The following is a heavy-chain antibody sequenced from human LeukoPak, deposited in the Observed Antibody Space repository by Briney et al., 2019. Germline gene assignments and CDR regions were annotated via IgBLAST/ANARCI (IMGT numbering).Heavy chain of an antibody. CDR1: GFTFSTYG. V-gene: IGHV3-74*01. Sequence: GRSLRLCCAASGFTFSTYGMHWVRQPPGKGLVWVSRINSDGSSTSYADSVKGRFTISRDNAKNSLYLQMNSLRAEDAAVYYCGRGPQQLARPYNWFDPWGQGTLVTVSS. J-gene: IGHJ5*02. D-gene: IGHD6-13*01. CDR3: GRGPQQLARPYNWFDP. CDR2: INSDGSST.